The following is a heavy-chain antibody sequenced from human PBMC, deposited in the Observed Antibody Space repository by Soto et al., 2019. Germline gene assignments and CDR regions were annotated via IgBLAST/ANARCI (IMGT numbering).Heavy chain of an antibody. Sequence: EVQLVESGGGLVKPGGSLRLSCAVSGFAFSSYSVNWVRQAPGKGLEWVSSISTSGDTYYADSVKGRLAISRDNAKNSLYLQMTSMRVEDTSVYYCARGADYTNSHFDYWGQGTLVTVSS. CDR1: GFAFSSYS. CDR3: ARGADYTNSHFDY. CDR2: ISTSGDT. J-gene: IGHJ4*02. V-gene: IGHV3-21*01. D-gene: IGHD4-4*01.